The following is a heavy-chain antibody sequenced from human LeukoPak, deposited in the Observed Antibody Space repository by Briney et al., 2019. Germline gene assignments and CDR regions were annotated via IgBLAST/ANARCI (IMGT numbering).Heavy chain of an antibody. CDR3: ARVPAGLTYSWFDP. D-gene: IGHD4/OR15-4a*01. CDR1: GFTFSSYE. Sequence: PGGSPRLSCAASGFTFSSYEMNWVRQAPGKGLEWVSYISSSSRTIYYADSVKGRFTISRDNAKNSLYLQMNSLRAEDTAVYYCARVPAGLTYSWFDPWGQGTLVTVSS. CDR2: ISSSSRTI. V-gene: IGHV3-48*01. J-gene: IGHJ5*02.